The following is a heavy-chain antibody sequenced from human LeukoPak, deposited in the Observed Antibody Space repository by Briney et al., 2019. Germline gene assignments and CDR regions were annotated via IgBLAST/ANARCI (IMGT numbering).Heavy chain of an antibody. CDR3: ARHKVGVEMATTVFDY. Sequence: SETLSLTCTVSGGSISSYYWSWIRQPPGKGLEWIGYIYYSGSTNYNPSLKSRVTISVDTSKNQFSLKLSSVTAADTAVYYCARHKVGVEMATTVFDYWGQGILVTVSS. CDR2: IYYSGST. CDR1: GGSISSYY. D-gene: IGHD5-24*01. J-gene: IGHJ4*02. V-gene: IGHV4-59*08.